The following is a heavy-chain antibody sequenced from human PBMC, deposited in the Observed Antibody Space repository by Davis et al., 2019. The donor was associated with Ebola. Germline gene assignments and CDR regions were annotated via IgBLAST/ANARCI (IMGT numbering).Heavy chain of an antibody. CDR2: IIPIFGTA. CDR1: GGTFSSYA. V-gene: IGHV1-69*13. D-gene: IGHD4-17*01. CDR3: AIRSETVTHFDY. Sequence: SVKVSCKASGGTFSSYAISWVRQAPGQGLEWMGGIIPIFGTANYAQKFQGRVTITADESTSTAYMELSSLRSEDTAVYYCAIRSETVTHFDYWGQGTLVTVSS. J-gene: IGHJ4*02.